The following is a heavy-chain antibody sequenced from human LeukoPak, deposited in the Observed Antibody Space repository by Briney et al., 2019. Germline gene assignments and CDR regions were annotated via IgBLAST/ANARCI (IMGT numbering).Heavy chain of an antibody. CDR3: ARPDYDSSGSSRSAANYYYYMDV. J-gene: IGHJ6*03. Sequence: GGSLRLSCAASGFTFSSYEMNWVRQAPGKGLEWVSYISSSSSYIYYADSVKGRFTISRDNAKNSLYLQMNSLRAEDTAVYYCARPDYDSSGSSRSAANYYYYMDVWGKGTTVTVSS. D-gene: IGHD3-22*01. CDR2: ISSSSSYI. CDR1: GFTFSSYE. V-gene: IGHV3-21*05.